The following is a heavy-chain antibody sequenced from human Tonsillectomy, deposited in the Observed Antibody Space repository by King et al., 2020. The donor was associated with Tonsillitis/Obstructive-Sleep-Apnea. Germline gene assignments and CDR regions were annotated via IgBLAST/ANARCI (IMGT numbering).Heavy chain of an antibody. D-gene: IGHD7-27*01. Sequence: VQLVESGAEVKKPGASVKVSCKASGYTFTSYGISWVRQAPGQGLEWMGWISAHAGNTNYPQELQGRVTMTTDTSTSTAYMELRSLRSDDTAVYYCAGDEANWGSYYSYSHMDVWGEGTTVTVSS. J-gene: IGHJ6*03. CDR1: GYTFTSYG. CDR3: AGDEANWGSYYSYSHMDV. CDR2: ISAHAGNT. V-gene: IGHV1-18*01.